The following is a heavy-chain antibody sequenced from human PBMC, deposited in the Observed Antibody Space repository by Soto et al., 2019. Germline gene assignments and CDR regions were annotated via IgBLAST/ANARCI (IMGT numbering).Heavy chain of an antibody. Sequence: GEALKISCKGSGYSFTSYWIGSVRQMPGKGLEWMGIIYPGDSDTRYSPSFQGQVTISADKSISTAYLQWSSLKASDTAMYYCARLIAVGSKYYYYYGMDVWGQGTTDPVSS. D-gene: IGHD2-2*01. J-gene: IGHJ6*02. CDR3: ARLIAVGSKYYYYYGMDV. CDR1: GYSFTSYW. V-gene: IGHV5-51*01. CDR2: IYPGDSDT.